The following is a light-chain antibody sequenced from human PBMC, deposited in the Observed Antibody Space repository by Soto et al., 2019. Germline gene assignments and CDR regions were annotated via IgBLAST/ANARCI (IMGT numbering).Light chain of an antibody. J-gene: IGKJ2*01. CDR1: QSISSE. V-gene: IGKV3-15*01. CDR3: QQGHNWPLT. Sequence: EIVMTQSPATLSVSPGERATLSCRASQSISSELAGYQQRPGQPPRLLIYGASTRATGGPDRFTGSGSGSDFTLTISGLQSEDFAVYYCQQGHNWPLTFGQGTRLEI. CDR2: GAS.